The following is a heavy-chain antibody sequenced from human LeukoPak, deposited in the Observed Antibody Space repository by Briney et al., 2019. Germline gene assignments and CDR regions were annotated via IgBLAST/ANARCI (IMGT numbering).Heavy chain of an antibody. V-gene: IGHV3-9*01. CDR3: AKDPSPYSSGVDY. J-gene: IGHJ4*02. CDR2: ISWNSGSI. Sequence: GGSLRLSCAASGFTFDDYAMHWVRQAPGKGLEWVSGISWNSGSIGYADSVKGRFTISRDNAKNSLYLQMSSLRAEDTALYYCAKDPSPYSSGVDYWGQGTLVTVSS. D-gene: IGHD6-19*01. CDR1: GFTFDDYA.